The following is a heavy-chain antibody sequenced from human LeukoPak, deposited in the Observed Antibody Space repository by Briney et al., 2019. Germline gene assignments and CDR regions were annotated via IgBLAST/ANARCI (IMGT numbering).Heavy chain of an antibody. V-gene: IGHV3-23*01. Sequence: GGSLRLSCAASGFTFSSYAMSWVRQAPGKGLEWVSAISGSGGSTYYADSAKGRFTISRDNSKNTLYLQMNSLRAEDTAVYYCVKAASTHYYDSSGDYYFDYWGQGTLVTVSS. CDR2: ISGSGGST. J-gene: IGHJ4*02. CDR1: GFTFSSYA. D-gene: IGHD3-22*01. CDR3: VKAASTHYYDSSGDYYFDY.